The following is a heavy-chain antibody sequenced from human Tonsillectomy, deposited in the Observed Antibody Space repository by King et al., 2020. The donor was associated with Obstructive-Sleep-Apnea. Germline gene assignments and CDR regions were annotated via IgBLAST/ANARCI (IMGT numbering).Heavy chain of an antibody. CDR3: ASWGATVSWFDL. CDR2: IYHSGST. V-gene: IGHV4-4*02. CDR1: GGSITSTNW. Sequence: VQLQESGPGLVKPSGTLSLTCIVSGGSITSTNWWSWVRQSPGKGLEWIGEIYHSGSTNYNPSLKSRVTISVDKSKNHFSLKLSSVTAADTAVYYCASWGATVSWFDLWGQGTLVTVSS. J-gene: IGHJ5*02. D-gene: IGHD5-12*01.